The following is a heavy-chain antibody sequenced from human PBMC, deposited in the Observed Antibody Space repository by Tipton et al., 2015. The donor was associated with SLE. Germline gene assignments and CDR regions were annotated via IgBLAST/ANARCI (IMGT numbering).Heavy chain of an antibody. J-gene: IGHJ6*03. CDR2: IYYSGST. V-gene: IGHV4-59*01. Sequence: TLSLTCSVSGGSITSYYWSWIRQPPGKGLEWIGYIYYSGSTNYNPSLKSRVTISVDTSKNQFSLKLSSVTAADTAVYYCARDNDYFGYMDVWGRGTTVSVSS. CDR3: ARDNDYFGYMDV. CDR1: GGSITSYY.